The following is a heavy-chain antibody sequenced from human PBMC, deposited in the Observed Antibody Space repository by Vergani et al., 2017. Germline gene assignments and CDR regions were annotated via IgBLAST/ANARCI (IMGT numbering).Heavy chain of an antibody. V-gene: IGHV1-18*01. CDR3: ARDSQYDFWSGYYRGYYYYMDV. D-gene: IGHD3-3*01. CDR2: ISAYNGKT. J-gene: IGHJ6*03. CDR1: GYTFTSYG. Sequence: QVQLVQSGAEVKKPGASVKVSCKASGYTFTSYGINWVRQAPGQGLEWMGWISAYNGKTNYAQKLQGGVTMTTDTSTSTAYMELRSLRSDDTAVYYCARDSQYDFWSGYYRGYYYYMDVWGKGTTVTVSS.